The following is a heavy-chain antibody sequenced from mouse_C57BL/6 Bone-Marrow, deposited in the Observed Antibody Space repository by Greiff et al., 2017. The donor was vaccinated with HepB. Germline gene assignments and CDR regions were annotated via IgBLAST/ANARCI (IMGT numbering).Heavy chain of an antibody. J-gene: IGHJ2*01. CDR2: IDPANGNT. D-gene: IGHD1-1*01. CDR3: ARSGVVAYYFDY. V-gene: IGHV14-3*01. Sequence: VQLKESVAELVRPGASVKLSCTASGFNIKNTYMHWVKQRPEQGLEWIGRIDPANGNTKYSPKFQGEATITADTSSNTAYLQLSSLTSEDTAIYYCARSGVVAYYFDYWGQGTTLTVSS. CDR1: GFNIKNTY.